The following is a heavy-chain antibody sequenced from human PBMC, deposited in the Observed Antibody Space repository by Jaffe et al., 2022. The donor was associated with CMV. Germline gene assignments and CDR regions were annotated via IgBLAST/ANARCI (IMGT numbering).Heavy chain of an antibody. CDR1: GFRVSGTY. V-gene: IGHV3-53*02. Sequence: EVQLVETGGGLFQPGGSLTLSCGASGFRVSGTYISWVRQAPGKGLEWLSVLYSGGTTHYADSVKGRFTISRDNSKNTAYLQMNNLRTEDTAVYYCAIYGDLEGFFDQWGQGTLVTVSS. D-gene: IGHD4-17*01. CDR2: LYSGGTT. J-gene: IGHJ4*02. CDR3: AIYGDLEGFFDQ.